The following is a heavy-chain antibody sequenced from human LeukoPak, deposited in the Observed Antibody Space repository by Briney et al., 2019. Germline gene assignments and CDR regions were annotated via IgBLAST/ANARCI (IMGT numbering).Heavy chain of an antibody. CDR2: ISGSGGST. J-gene: IGHJ3*02. D-gene: IGHD6-13*01. CDR1: GFTFSSYA. V-gene: IGHV3-23*01. Sequence: PGGSLRLSCVASGFTFSSYAMSWVRQAPGKGLEWVSAISGSGGSTYYADSVKGRFTISRDNSKNTLYLQMNSLRAEDTAVYYCAREGGVGYSSSWYSNAFDIWGQGTMVTVSS. CDR3: AREGGVGYSSSWYSNAFDI.